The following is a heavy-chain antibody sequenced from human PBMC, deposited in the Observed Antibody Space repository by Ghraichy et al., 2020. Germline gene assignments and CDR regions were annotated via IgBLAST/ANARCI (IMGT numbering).Heavy chain of an antibody. Sequence: ASVKVSCKASGYTFTGYYMHWVRQAPGQGLEWMGWINPNSGGTNYAQKFQGRVTMTRDTSISTAYMELSRLRSDDTAVYYCARGFQRNWYYDILTGYYPVLDYWGQGTLVTVSS. CDR2: INPNSGGT. J-gene: IGHJ4*02. D-gene: IGHD3-9*01. V-gene: IGHV1-2*02. CDR1: GYTFTGYY. CDR3: ARGFQRNWYYDILTGYYPVLDY.